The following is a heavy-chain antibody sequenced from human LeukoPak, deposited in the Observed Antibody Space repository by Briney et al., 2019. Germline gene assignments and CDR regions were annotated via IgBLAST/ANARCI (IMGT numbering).Heavy chain of an antibody. CDR2: INHSGST. CDR1: GYSISSGYY. J-gene: IGHJ5*02. D-gene: IGHD2-15*01. Sequence: SETLSLTCTVSGYSISSGYYWGWIRQPPGKGLEWIGEINHSGSTNYNPSLKSRVTISVDTSKNQFSLQLSSVTAADTAVYYCARFLSCSGGSCYFSKGANWFDPWGQGTLVTVSS. V-gene: IGHV4-38-2*02. CDR3: ARFLSCSGGSCYFSKGANWFDP.